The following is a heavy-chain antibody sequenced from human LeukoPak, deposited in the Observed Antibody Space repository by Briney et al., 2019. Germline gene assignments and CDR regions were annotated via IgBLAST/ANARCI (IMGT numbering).Heavy chain of an antibody. D-gene: IGHD1-14*01. CDR1: GYTFTSYD. CDR2: INTNTGNP. J-gene: IGHJ4*02. V-gene: IGHV7-4-1*02. CDR3: ARVPRSDSDIRTYDY. Sequence: ASVKVSCKASGYTFTSYDINWVRQAPGQGLEWMGWINTNTGNPTYAQGFTGRFVFSLDTSVSTAYLQINSLKAEDTAVYYCARVPRSDSDIRTYDYWGQGTLVTVSS.